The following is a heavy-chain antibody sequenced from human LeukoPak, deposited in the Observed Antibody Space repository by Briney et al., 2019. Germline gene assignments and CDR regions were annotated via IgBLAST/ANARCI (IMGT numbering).Heavy chain of an antibody. V-gene: IGHV3-48*04. J-gene: IGHJ4*02. CDR3: AREGGDNWNDFFDY. CDR1: GFTFSSYS. CDR2: ISSSSSTI. D-gene: IGHD1-1*01. Sequence: GGSLRLSCAASGFTFSSYSMNWVRQAPGTGLEWVSYISSSSSTIYYADSVKGRFTISRDNAKNSLYLQMNSLRAEDTAVYYCAREGGDNWNDFFDYWGQGTLVTVSS.